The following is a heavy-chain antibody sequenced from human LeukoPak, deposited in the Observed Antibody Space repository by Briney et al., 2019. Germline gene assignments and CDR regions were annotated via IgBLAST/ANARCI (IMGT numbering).Heavy chain of an antibody. V-gene: IGHV3-23*01. J-gene: IGHJ4*02. D-gene: IGHD5/OR15-5a*01. CDR2: ISSSGGST. CDR3: AKDHRLLSTAGPLNS. CDR1: GFTFSSYA. Sequence: GGSLRLSCVASGFTFSSYAMSWVRQAPGKGLEWVSTISSSGGSTYYAASVEGRFTISRDNSKNTLFLQMNSLRAEDTAVYHCAKDHRLLSTAGPLNSWGQGILVTVSS.